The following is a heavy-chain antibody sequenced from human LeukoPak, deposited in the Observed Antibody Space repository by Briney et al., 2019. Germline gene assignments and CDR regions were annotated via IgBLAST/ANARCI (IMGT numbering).Heavy chain of an antibody. CDR2: ISSSSSYI. Sequence: GGSLRLSCAASGFTFSSYSMNWVRQAPGKGLEWVSSISSSSSYIYYADSVKGRFTTSRDNAKNSLYLQMNSLRAEDTVVYYCARASADAFDIWGQGTMVTVSS. CDR3: ARASADAFDI. J-gene: IGHJ3*02. V-gene: IGHV3-21*01. CDR1: GFTFSSYS.